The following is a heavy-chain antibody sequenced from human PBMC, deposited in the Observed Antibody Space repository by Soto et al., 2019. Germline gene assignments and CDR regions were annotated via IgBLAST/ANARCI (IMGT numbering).Heavy chain of an antibody. CDR3: ASPYGDYWYFDL. V-gene: IGHV4-39*07. CDR2: IYYSGST. J-gene: IGHJ2*01. CDR1: GGSISSSSYY. Sequence: SETLSLTCTVSGGSISSSSYYWGWIRQPPGKGLEWIGSIYYSGSTYYNPSLKSRVTISVDTSKNQFSLKLSSVTAANTAVYFFASPYGDYWYFDLWGRGTLVTVSS. D-gene: IGHD4-17*01.